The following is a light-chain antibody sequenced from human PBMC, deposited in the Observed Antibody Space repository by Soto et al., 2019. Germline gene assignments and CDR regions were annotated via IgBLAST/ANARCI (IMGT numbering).Light chain of an antibody. Sequence: QSVLTQPPSVCGSPGQSVTISCTGTSSDVGMYNRVTRYQQPPGTAPKLLIYEVSNRPSGVPDRFSGSNSGNTASLTISGLQAEDEADYYCSSYTSSSTYVVFGGGTELTLL. CDR2: EVS. CDR3: SSYTSSSTYVV. V-gene: IGLV2-18*02. CDR1: SSDVGMYNR. J-gene: IGLJ2*01.